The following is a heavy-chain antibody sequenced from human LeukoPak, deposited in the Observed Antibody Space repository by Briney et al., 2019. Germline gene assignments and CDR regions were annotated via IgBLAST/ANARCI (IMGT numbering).Heavy chain of an antibody. CDR3: ARVGVDDSGNIIKYFFDY. CDR2: INHSGST. Sequence: SETLSLTCAVYGGSFSDYYWTWIRQPPGKGLEWIGEINHSGSTNYNPFLKSRVTISVDMSKKQFSLKLSPVTAADTAVYYCARVGVDDSGNIIKYFFDYWGQGTLVTVSS. CDR1: GGSFSDYY. D-gene: IGHD4-23*01. V-gene: IGHV4-34*01. J-gene: IGHJ4*02.